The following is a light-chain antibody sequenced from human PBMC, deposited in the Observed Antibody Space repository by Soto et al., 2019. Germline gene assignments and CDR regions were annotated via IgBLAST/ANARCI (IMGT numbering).Light chain of an antibody. V-gene: IGKV1-39*01. J-gene: IGKJ1*01. CDR3: QQSYSTPRT. CDR2: AAS. Sequence: DIQMTQSPSSVSASVGDRVTITCRASQSFSSYLNWYQQKPGKAPKLLIYAASSLQSGVPSRFSGSGSGTDFTLTISSLQPEDVATYYCQQSYSTPRTFGQGTKVEIK. CDR1: QSFSSY.